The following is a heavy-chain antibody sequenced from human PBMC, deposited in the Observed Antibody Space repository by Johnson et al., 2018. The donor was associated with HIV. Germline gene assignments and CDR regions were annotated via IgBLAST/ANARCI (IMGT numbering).Heavy chain of an antibody. CDR1: GFTFSSYG. CDR3: AGKTGYDAFDM. J-gene: IGHJ3*02. V-gene: IGHV3-30*03. CDR2: ISYDGSNK. D-gene: IGHD3-9*01. Sequence: QVQVVESGGGVVQPGRSLRLSCAASGFTFSSYGMHWVRQAPGKGLEWVAVISYDGSNKYYADSVRGRFTISRDNSRNTLYLQMNSLRVEDTAVYFCAGKTGYDAFDMWGQGTMVTVSS.